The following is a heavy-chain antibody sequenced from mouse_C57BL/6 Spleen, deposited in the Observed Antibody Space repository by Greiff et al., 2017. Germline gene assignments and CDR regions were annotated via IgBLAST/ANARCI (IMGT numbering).Heavy chain of an antibody. D-gene: IGHD1-1*01. V-gene: IGHV1-69*01. CDR3: ARATVVDAMDY. J-gene: IGHJ4*01. CDR2: IDPSDSYT. Sequence: QVQLQQPGAELVMPGASVKLSCKASGYTFTSYWMHWVKQRPGQGLEWIGEIDPSDSYTNYNQKFKGKSTLTVDKSSSTAYMQLSSLTSEDSAVYYCARATVVDAMDYWGQGTSVTVSS. CDR1: GYTFTSYW.